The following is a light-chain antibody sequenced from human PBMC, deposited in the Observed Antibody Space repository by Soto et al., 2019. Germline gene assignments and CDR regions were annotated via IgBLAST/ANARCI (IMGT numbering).Light chain of an antibody. CDR3: QHYDNSIT. CDR1: QSVISNY. J-gene: IGKJ5*01. CDR2: GAA. Sequence: EIMLTQSPDTLSLSQGESATLSCRASQSVISNYLAWYQQKPGRAPRLRIYGAASRATGIPDRFSGSGSGRDFTVTIRRLEREDFSMFYCQHYDNSITVGQGTRLEIE. V-gene: IGKV3-20*01.